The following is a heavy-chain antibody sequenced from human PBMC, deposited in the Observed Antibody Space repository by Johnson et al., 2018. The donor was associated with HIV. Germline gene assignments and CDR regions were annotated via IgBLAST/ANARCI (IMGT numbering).Heavy chain of an antibody. J-gene: IGHJ3*02. Sequence: VQLVESGGGVVRPGGSLRLSCAVSGFTFDDYAMHWVRQAPGKGLEWVSGISWNSGSIGYADSVKGRFTISRDNAKNSLYLQMNSLKAEDTAVYYCASLSDDVFDIWGQGTMVTVSS. CDR1: GFTFDDYA. V-gene: IGHV3-9*01. CDR2: ISWNSGSI. CDR3: ASLSDDVFDI.